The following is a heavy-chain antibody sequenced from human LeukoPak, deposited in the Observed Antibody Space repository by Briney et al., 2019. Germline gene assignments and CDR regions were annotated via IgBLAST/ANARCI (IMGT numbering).Heavy chain of an antibody. CDR2: ISRSGGTR. D-gene: IGHD3-10*01. CDR1: GFTFSS. CDR3: ATNSGPFLDTYYYYYMDV. J-gene: IGHJ6*03. V-gene: IGHV3-48*03. Sequence: GGALGISCAAPGFTFSSSGFIFSDYEMYLIPQAPGEGVEWVSYISRSGGTRYYADPVKGRFTISRDNAKKSLYLQMNSLRAEDTAVYYCATNSGPFLDTYYYYYMDVWGKGTTVTVSS.